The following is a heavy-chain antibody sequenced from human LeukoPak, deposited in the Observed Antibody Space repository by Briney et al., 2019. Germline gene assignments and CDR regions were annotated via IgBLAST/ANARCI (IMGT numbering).Heavy chain of an antibody. CDR1: GFTFSSYA. CDR3: ARERLYDSSASHAFDI. CDR2: ISGSGGST. V-gene: IGHV3-23*01. J-gene: IGHJ3*02. D-gene: IGHD3-22*01. Sequence: PGGSLRLSCAASGFTFSSYAMSWVRQAPGKGLEWVSAISGSGGSTYYADSVKGRFTISRDNSKNSLYLQMNSLRAEDTALYHCARERLYDSSASHAFDIWGQGTMVTVSS.